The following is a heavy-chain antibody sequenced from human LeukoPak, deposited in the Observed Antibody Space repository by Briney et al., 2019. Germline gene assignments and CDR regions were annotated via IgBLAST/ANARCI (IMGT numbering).Heavy chain of an antibody. Sequence: PGGSLRLSCAASGFTVSGYYMNWVRQAPGKGLEWVSVIYSDGSAYYADSVKGRFTISRDNSKNTLHLQMNSLRAEDTAVYYCATSKVETVRYFYYYMDVWGKGTTVTVSS. CDR2: IYSDGSA. V-gene: IGHV3-53*01. CDR1: GFTVSGYY. CDR3: ATSKVETVRYFYYYMDV. D-gene: IGHD4-23*01. J-gene: IGHJ6*03.